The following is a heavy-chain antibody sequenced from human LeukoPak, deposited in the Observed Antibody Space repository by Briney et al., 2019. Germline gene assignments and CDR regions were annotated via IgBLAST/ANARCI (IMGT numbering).Heavy chain of an antibody. J-gene: IGHJ4*02. CDR1: GFTFDDYA. CDR3: AKDSWSSSWYYFDY. CDR2: ISWNSGSI. Sequence: GGSLRLSCAASGFTFDDYAMPWVRQAPGKGLEWVSGISWNSGSIGYADSVKGRFTISRDNAKNSLYLQMNSLRAEDTALYYCAKDSWSSSWYYFDYWGQGTLVTVSS. D-gene: IGHD6-13*01. V-gene: IGHV3-9*01.